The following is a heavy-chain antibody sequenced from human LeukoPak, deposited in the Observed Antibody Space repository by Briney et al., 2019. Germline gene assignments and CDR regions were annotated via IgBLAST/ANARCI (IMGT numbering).Heavy chain of an antibody. D-gene: IGHD3-22*01. Sequence: GGSLRLSCAASGFTVSSNYMSWVRQAPGKGLEWVSVIYSGGSTYYADSVKGRFTISRDNSKNTLYLQMNSLRAEDTAVYYCAYGDYYDSGGYYSSYWGQEPWSPSPQ. CDR3: AYGDYYDSGGYYSSY. CDR2: IYSGGST. CDR1: GFTVSSNY. J-gene: IGHJ4*01. V-gene: IGHV3-53*01.